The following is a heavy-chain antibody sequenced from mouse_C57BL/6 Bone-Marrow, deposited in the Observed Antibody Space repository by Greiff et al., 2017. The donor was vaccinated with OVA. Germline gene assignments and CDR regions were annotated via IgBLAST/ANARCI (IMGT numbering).Heavy chain of an antibody. J-gene: IGHJ2*01. Sequence: AQLQQPGAELVKPGASVKLSCKASGYTFTSYWMQWVKQRPGQGLEWIGEIDPSDSYTNYNQKFKGKATLTVDTSSSTAYMQLSSLTSEDSAVYYCARVTTVVAPYFDYWGQGTTLTVSS. V-gene: IGHV1-50*01. CDR3: ARVTTVVAPYFDY. D-gene: IGHD1-1*01. CDR1: GYTFTSYW. CDR2: IDPSDSYT.